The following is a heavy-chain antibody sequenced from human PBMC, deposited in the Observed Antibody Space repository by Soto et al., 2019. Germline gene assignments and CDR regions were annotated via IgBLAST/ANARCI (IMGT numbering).Heavy chain of an antibody. J-gene: IGHJ4*02. CDR2: MNPNSGNT. CDR3: ARERTYDSFDY. Sequence: QVQLVQSGAEVKKPGASVKVSCKASGYTFTSYDINWVRQATGQGHERMGWMNPNSGNTGYAQKVQRRVTMTRNTSISTAYRELSSLRSDDTAVYYCARERTYDSFDYWGQGTLVTVSS. V-gene: IGHV1-8*01. D-gene: IGHD4-17*01. CDR1: GYTFTSYD.